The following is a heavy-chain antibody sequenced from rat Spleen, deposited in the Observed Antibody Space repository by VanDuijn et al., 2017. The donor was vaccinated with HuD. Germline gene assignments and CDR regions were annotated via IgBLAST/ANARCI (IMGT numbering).Heavy chain of an antibody. J-gene: IGHJ2*01. CDR2: ITNTGGSI. CDR1: GFNFNDYW. Sequence: EVKLVESGGGLVQPGRSLKLSCAASGFNFNDYWMGWVRQAPGKGLEWVASITNTGGSIYYPYSVKGRFTISRDNAQNTLYLQVSSLRSEDTATYYCTRGGEPRSWGQGVMVTVSS. CDR3: TRGGEPRS. V-gene: IGHV5-31*01.